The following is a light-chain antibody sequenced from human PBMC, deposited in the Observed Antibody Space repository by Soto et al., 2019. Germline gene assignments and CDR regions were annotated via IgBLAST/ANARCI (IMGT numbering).Light chain of an antibody. Sequence: EIVLTQSPGTLSLSPGERVTLSCWASQSVSSSYLAWYQQKPGQAPRLLINGASSRATGIPDRFSGSGSGTDFTLTISSLEPEDFAVYYCQQRSNWPSFGQGTKVDIK. CDR2: GAS. CDR3: QQRSNWPS. V-gene: IGKV3D-20*02. CDR1: QSVSSSY. J-gene: IGKJ1*01.